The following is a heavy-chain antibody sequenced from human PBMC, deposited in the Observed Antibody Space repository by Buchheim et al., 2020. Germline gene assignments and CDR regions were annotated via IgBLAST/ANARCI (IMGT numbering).Heavy chain of an antibody. V-gene: IGHV3-33*01. CDR1: GFNLRTYG. CDR2: LWYDGNKK. J-gene: IGHJ4*02. CDR3: ARDILGQDNYVDH. D-gene: IGHD2-15*01. Sequence: QVQVVESGGGVVQPGTSLRLSCAASGFNLRTYGMHWVRQAPGKGLAWVAVLWYDGNKKYSADSVKGRFSVSRDTSKNQMYLQMDSLRAEDTAVYYCARDILGQDNYVDHWGQGTL.